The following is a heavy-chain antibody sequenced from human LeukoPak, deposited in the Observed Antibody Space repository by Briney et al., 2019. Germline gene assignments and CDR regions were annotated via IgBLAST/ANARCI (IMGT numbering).Heavy chain of an antibody. CDR2: FSWNSGSI. CDR1: GFTFDDYA. CDR3: AKDLGPPLPSVMDV. Sequence: GGSLRLSCAASGFTFDDYAMHWVRQAPGKGLEWVSGFSWNSGSIGYADSVKGRFTISRDNAKNSLYLQMNSLRAEDTALYYCAKDLGPPLPSVMDVWGQGTTVTVSS. J-gene: IGHJ6*02. D-gene: IGHD3-10*01. V-gene: IGHV3-9*01.